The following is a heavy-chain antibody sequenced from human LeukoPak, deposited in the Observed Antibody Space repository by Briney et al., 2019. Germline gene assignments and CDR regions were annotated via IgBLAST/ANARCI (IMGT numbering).Heavy chain of an antibody. V-gene: IGHV3-23*01. CDR2: ISGSGGST. D-gene: IGHD3-3*01. CDR3: AKMVSGFGEFLEWLSTSYYYYYGMDV. J-gene: IGHJ6*02. Sequence: PGGSLRLSCAASGFTFSSYAMSWVRKAPGKGLEWVSAISGSGGSTYYADSVKGRFTISGDNSKNTLYLQMNSLRAEDTAVYYCAKMVSGFGEFLEWLSTSYYYYYGMDVWGQGTTVTVSS. CDR1: GFTFSSYA.